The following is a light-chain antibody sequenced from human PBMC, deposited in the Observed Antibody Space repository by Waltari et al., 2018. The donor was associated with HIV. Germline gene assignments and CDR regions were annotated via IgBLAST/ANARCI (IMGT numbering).Light chain of an antibody. V-gene: IGKV1-39*01. Sequence: IQMTQSPSALSASVGDTVTIPCRARQKISRYLNWYKKQVGEAPKRLVYGASSLQGGVPARFRGSGSGSEYFLSISSLKSDDFATYFCQQSYGAPFTFG. CDR2: GAS. CDR1: QKISRY. J-gene: IGKJ5*01. CDR3: QQSYGAPFT.